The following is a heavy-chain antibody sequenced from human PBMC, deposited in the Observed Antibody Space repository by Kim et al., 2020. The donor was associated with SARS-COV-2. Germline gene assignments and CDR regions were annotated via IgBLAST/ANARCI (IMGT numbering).Heavy chain of an antibody. Sequence: SETLSLTCAVYGGSFSGYYWSWIRQPPGKGLEWIGEINHSGSTNYNPSLKSRVTISVDTSKNQFSLKLSSVTAADTAVYYCARGPPFGYSGYDRAGLEADYWGQGTLVTVSS. D-gene: IGHD5-12*01. V-gene: IGHV4-34*01. CDR3: ARGPPFGYSGYDRAGLEADY. CDR1: GGSFSGYY. J-gene: IGHJ4*02. CDR2: INHSGST.